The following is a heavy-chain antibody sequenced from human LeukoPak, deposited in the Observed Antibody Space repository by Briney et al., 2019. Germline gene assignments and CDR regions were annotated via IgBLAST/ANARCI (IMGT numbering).Heavy chain of an antibody. CDR1: GGSISSYY. D-gene: IGHD5-18*01. V-gene: IGHV4-59*01. Sequence: SETLSLTCTVSGGSISSYYWTWIRQPPGKGLEWIGCISDSGNTNYNPSLKSRVTTSLDTSKNQFSLKLISVTATDAAVYYCATGDTYIDYWGQGTLVTVSS. CDR3: ATGDTYIDY. J-gene: IGHJ4*02. CDR2: ISDSGNT.